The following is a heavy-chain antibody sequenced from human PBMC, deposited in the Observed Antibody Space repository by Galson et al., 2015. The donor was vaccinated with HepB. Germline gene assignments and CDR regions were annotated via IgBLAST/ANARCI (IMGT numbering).Heavy chain of an antibody. Sequence: SLRLSCAASGFTFSSYGMHWVRQAPGKGLEWVAVISYDGSNKYYADSVKGRFTISRDNSKNTLYLQMNSLRAEDTAVYYCAKDGHVFYRGYSGEPAFDYWGQGTLVTVSS. CDR2: ISYDGSNK. CDR1: GFTFSSYG. CDR3: AKDGHVFYRGYSGEPAFDY. D-gene: IGHD5-12*01. J-gene: IGHJ4*02. V-gene: IGHV3-30*18.